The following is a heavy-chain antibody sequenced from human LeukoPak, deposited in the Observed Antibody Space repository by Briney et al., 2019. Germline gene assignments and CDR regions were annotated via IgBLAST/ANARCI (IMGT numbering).Heavy chain of an antibody. J-gene: IGHJ4*02. Sequence: GGSLRLSCAASGFTFSNYNMNWVRQAPGKGLEWVSSISSSSSYITYADSVKGRFTISRDNAKNSLYLQMHSLRAEDTAVYYCARDSQAVGTDFDYWRQGTLVTVSS. D-gene: IGHD6-13*01. CDR2: ISSSSSYI. V-gene: IGHV3-21*01. CDR3: ARDSQAVGTDFDY. CDR1: GFTFSNYN.